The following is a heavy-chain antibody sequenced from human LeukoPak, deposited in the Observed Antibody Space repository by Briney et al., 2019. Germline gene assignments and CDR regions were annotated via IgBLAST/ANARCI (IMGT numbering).Heavy chain of an antibody. CDR3: ARHSFEYSSSWYLSDYYYMDV. V-gene: IGHV4-34*01. Sequence: SETLSLTCAVYGGSFSGYYWSWIRQPPGKGLEWIGEINHSGSTNYNPSLKSRVTISVDTSKNQFSLKLSSVTAADTAVYYCARHSFEYSSSWYLSDYYYMDVWGKGTTVTISS. D-gene: IGHD6-13*01. CDR1: GGSFSGYY. CDR2: INHSGST. J-gene: IGHJ6*03.